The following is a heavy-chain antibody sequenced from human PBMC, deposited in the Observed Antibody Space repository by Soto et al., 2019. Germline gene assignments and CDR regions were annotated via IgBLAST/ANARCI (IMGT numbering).Heavy chain of an antibody. Sequence: GGSLRLSCAASGFTFSSYAMSWVRQAPGKGLEWISAISVRGGRTYYAESVKGGFTISRDNSKNTLYLQMNSPTAEATAITNWAALKAVGMYPDYWGQGTLVTVSS. CDR2: ISVRGGRT. CDR3: AALKAVGMYPDY. CDR1: GFTFSSYA. D-gene: IGHD6-19*01. V-gene: IGHV3-23*01. J-gene: IGHJ4*02.